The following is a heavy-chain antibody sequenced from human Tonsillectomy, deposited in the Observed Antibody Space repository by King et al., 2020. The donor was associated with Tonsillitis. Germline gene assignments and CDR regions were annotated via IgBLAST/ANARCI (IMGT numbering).Heavy chain of an antibody. CDR3: AGGLLNYYYVMDV. CDR1: GYTFTDYY. CDR2: INPNSGGT. V-gene: IGHV1-2*02. D-gene: IGHD2-8*01. Sequence: QVQLVESGAEVKKPGASVKVSCKASGYTFTDYYIHWVRQAPGQGLEWMGWINPNSGGTNYAQQFQGRVTMTRDTSISTAYMDLSRLRSDDTAVYYCAGGLLNYYYVMDVWGRGTTVTVPS. J-gene: IGHJ6*02.